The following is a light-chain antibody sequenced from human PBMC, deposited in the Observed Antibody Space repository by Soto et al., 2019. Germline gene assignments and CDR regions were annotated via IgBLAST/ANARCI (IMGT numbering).Light chain of an antibody. CDR3: QQYDDWLRLT. CDR1: QSVATN. CDR2: GAS. V-gene: IGKV3-15*01. J-gene: IGKJ4*01. Sequence: EAVLTQSPATLSVFPGERATLSCRASQSVATNLAWYQQRPGQAPRLLIYGASKRAIGLPARFSGSGSGTEFTLTITSLQSEDFAVYFCQQYDDWLRLTFGGGTKVDIK.